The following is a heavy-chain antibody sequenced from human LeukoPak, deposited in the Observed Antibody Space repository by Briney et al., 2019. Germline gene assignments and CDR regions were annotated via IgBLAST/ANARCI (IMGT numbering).Heavy chain of an antibody. J-gene: IGHJ4*02. CDR2: ISYDGTNK. V-gene: IGHV3-30*07. Sequence: GGSLRLSCAASGFTFSTYAIHWVRQAPGKGLEWVAVISYDGTNKNYPDTEKRRYTNSRDNSKNTLYLQLNSLRAEDTAVYYCARDRTPNWSAYSNPTFHYWGQGTLVTVSS. CDR3: ARDRTPNWSAYSNPTFHY. CDR1: GFTFSTYA. D-gene: IGHD4-11*01.